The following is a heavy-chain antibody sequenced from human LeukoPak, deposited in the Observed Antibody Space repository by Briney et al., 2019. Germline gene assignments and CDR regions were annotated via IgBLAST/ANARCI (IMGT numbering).Heavy chain of an antibody. D-gene: IGHD3-3*01. CDR2: THYSGAT. J-gene: IGHJ5*02. V-gene: IGHV4-59*01. CDR3: ARYNYDFWSGYSKWFDP. Sequence: SETLSLTCTVSGGSISSYYWSWLRQPPGKGLEYIGYTHYSGATNYNPSLKSRVTISVDTSKNQFSLKLSSVTAADTAVYYCARYNYDFWSGYSKWFDPWGQGTLVTVSS. CDR1: GGSISSYY.